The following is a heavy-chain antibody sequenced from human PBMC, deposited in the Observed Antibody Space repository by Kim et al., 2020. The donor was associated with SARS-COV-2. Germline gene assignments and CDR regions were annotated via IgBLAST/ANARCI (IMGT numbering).Heavy chain of an antibody. CDR3: TNSFDY. CDR2: YDGSNT. Sequence: YDGSNTYYADSVKGRFTISRDNSKNTLYLQMNSLRAEDTALYYCTNSFDYWGQGTLVTVSS. J-gene: IGHJ4*02. V-gene: IGHV3-33*06.